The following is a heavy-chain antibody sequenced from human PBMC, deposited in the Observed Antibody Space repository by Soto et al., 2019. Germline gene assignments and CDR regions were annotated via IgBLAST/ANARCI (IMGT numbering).Heavy chain of an antibody. CDR3: AHRRAILGVVYGMDV. J-gene: IGHJ6*02. CDR1: GFSLTTSGVG. D-gene: IGHD3-3*01. V-gene: IGHV2-5*02. CDR2: IYWDDDK. Sequence: QITLKESGPTLVKPTQTLTLTCTFSGFSLTTSGVGVGWIRQPPGKALEWLALIYWDDDKRYSPSLKSRLTIPKDTSKNQVVLTMTNMDPVDTGTYYCAHRRAILGVVYGMDVWGQGTTVTVSS.